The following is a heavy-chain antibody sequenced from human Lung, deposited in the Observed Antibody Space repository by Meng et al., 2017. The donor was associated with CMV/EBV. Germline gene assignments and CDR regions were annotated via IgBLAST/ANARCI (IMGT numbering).Heavy chain of an antibody. D-gene: IGHD1-26*01. CDR1: GYTLTSYY. CDR3: AKGGYSGSSYAWFDS. J-gene: IGHJ5*01. Sequence: SGYTLTSYYIYWVRQAPGQGLEWMGWINPGSGGTYYAQNYQGRVTMTRDTSMRTVYMDLNRLISDDTAVYYCAKGGYSGSSYAWFDSWGQGTLVTVSS. CDR2: INPGSGGT. V-gene: IGHV1-2*02.